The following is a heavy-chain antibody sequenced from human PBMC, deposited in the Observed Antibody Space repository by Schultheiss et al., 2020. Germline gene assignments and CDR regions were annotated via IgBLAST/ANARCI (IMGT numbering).Heavy chain of an antibody. V-gene: IGHV1-24*01. CDR3: ARGGSLEWSTYYYYYMDV. J-gene: IGHJ6*03. CDR1: GYTLTELS. D-gene: IGHD3-3*01. CDR2: FDPEDGET. Sequence: AAVKVAFKVSGYTLTELSMHWVRQAPGKGLEWMGGFDPEDGETIYAQKFQGRVTMTEDTSTDTAYMELSSLRSEDTAVYYCARGGSLEWSTYYYYYMDVWGKGTTVTVSS.